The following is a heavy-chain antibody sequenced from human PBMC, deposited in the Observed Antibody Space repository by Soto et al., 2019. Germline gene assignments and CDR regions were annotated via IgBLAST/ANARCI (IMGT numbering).Heavy chain of an antibody. V-gene: IGHV4-59*01. CDR2: IYYSGST. D-gene: IGHD6-19*01. J-gene: IGHJ5*02. CDR1: GGSISSYY. Sequence: PSETLSLTCTVSGGSISSYYWSWIRQPPGKGLEWIGYIYYSGSTNYNPSLKSRVTISVDTSKNQFSLKLSSVTAADTAVYYCARDHETIPSSGWYNGFDTWGQGTLVTGS. CDR3: ARDHETIPSSGWYNGFDT.